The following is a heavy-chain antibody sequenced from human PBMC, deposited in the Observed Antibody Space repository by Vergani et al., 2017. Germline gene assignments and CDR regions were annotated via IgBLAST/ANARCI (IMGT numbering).Heavy chain of an antibody. CDR3: ARVVRQWLVLGCDY. CDR1: GGTFSSYV. CDR2: IIPIFGTA. J-gene: IGHJ4*02. D-gene: IGHD6-19*01. V-gene: IGHV1-69*13. Sequence: QVQLVQSGAEVKKPGSSVKVSCKASGGTFSSYVISWVRQAPGQGLEWMGGIIPIFGTANYAQKFQGRVTITADESTTTAYMELSSLRSDDTAVYYCARVVRQWLVLGCDYWGQGTLVTVSS.